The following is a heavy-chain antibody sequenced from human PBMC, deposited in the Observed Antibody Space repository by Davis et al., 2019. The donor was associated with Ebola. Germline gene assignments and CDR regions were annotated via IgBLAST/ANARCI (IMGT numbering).Heavy chain of an antibody. CDR2: TYYRSKWYN. CDR1: GARASSNTAA. V-gene: IGHV6-1*01. J-gene: IGHJ3*02. Sequence: LSPPCPLPGARASSNTAAWNCISQSPSRGLEWLGRTYYRSKWYNDYAVSVKSRITINPDTSTNQFSLQLNSVTPEDTAVYYCARDRDAFDNWGQGTMVTVSS. CDR3: ARDRDAFDN.